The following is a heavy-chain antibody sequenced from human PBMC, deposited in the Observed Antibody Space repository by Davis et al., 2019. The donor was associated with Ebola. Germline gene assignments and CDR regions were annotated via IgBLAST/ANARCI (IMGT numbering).Heavy chain of an antibody. J-gene: IGHJ4*02. CDR3: ASGPSSSWSDY. CDR1: GGSISSYY. Sequence: MPSETLSLTCTVSGGSISSYYWSWIRQPPGKGLEWIGYIYYSGSTNYNPSLKSRVTISADTSKNQISLSLRSVTAADTAVYYCASGPSSSWSDYWGQGTLVTVSS. V-gene: IGHV4-59*01. D-gene: IGHD6-13*01. CDR2: IYYSGST.